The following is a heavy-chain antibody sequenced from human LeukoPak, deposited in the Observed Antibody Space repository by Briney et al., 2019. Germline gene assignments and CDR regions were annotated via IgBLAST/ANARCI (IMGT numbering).Heavy chain of an antibody. J-gene: IGHJ6*03. Sequence: SVKVSCKASGGTFSSYAISWVRQAPGQGLEWMGGIIPIFGTANYAQKSQGRVTITADESTSTAYMELSSLRSEDTAVYYCSRASELRGPGFYYYMDVWGKGTTVTVSS. CDR1: GGTFSSYA. CDR2: IIPIFGTA. CDR3: SRASELRGPGFYYYMDV. V-gene: IGHV1-69*13. D-gene: IGHD1-7*01.